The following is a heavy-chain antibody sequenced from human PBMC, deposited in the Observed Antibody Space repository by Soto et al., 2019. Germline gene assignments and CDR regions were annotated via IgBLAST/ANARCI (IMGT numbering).Heavy chain of an antibody. D-gene: IGHD6-6*01. CDR2: IIPIFGTA. J-gene: IGHJ6*02. V-gene: IGHV1-69*06. Sequence: SVKVSCTSSGGTFSSYAISWVRQAPGQGLEWMGGIIPIFGTANYAQKFQGRVTITADKSTSTAYMELSSLRSEDTAVYYCASVAARPFYYYYGMDVWGQGTTVTVSS. CDR3: ASVAARPFYYYYGMDV. CDR1: GGTFSSYA.